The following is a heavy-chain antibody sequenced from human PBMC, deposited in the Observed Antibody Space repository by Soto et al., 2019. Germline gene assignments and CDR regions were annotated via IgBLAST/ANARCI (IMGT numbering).Heavy chain of an antibody. J-gene: IGHJ4*02. CDR1: AGSTIRGAYY. CDR3: ARLMIVDEPIDY. Sequence: SQTLSLTSTVSAGSTIRGAYYWCWLLQPPGKGLEWIGYIYYSGSTYYNPSLKSRVTISVDTSKNQFSLKLSSVTAADTAVYYCARLMIVDEPIDYWGQGTLVTVSS. CDR2: IYYSGST. D-gene: IGHD3-22*01. V-gene: IGHV4-30-4*08.